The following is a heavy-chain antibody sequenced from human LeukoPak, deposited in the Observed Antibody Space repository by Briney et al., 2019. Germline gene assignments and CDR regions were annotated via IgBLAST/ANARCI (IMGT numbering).Heavy chain of an antibody. Sequence: SETLSLTCSLSGDSITTNSYWWGWIRQSPGKGLEWIGSIYSSGNSYYNPSLKSRVTISVDTSKNQFSLKLSSVTAADTAVYYCARHMGLGYSYGYPYFDYWGQGTLVTVSS. CDR2: IYSSGNS. D-gene: IGHD5-18*01. CDR1: GDSITTNSYW. J-gene: IGHJ4*02. V-gene: IGHV4-39*01. CDR3: ARHMGLGYSYGYPYFDY.